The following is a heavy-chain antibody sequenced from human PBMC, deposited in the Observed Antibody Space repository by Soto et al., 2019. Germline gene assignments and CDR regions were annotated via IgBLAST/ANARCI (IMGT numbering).Heavy chain of an antibody. CDR2: INQDGSER. V-gene: IGHV3-7*03. CDR1: GLTFRNDW. Sequence: RLSCAGSGLTFRNDWLSWVRQAPGKGLEWVANINQDGSERYYVDSVRGRFTISRDDVENSLYLQLNSLRPEDTAVYYCAVYGYGVSAAAYWGQGTLVTVSS. D-gene: IGHD4-17*01. J-gene: IGHJ4*02. CDR3: AVYGYGVSAAAY.